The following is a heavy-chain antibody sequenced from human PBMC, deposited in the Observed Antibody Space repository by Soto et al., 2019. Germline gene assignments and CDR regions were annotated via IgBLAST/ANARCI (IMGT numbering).Heavy chain of an antibody. D-gene: IGHD3-3*01. CDR1: GFTFSNYG. J-gene: IGHJ6*02. CDR2: ISDDGSNK. Sequence: ALRLSCAASGFTFSNYGMHWVRQAPGKGLEWVAFISDDGSNKYYADSMKGRFTMSRDNSKRTLYLQMSRLRVEDTAVYYCTKRRNVLRFLEWSSGMEVWGQGTTVTVSS. V-gene: IGHV3-30*18. CDR3: TKRRNVLRFLEWSSGMEV.